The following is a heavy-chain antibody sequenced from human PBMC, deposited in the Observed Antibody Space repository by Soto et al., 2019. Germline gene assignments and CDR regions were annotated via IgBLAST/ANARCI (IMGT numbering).Heavy chain of an antibody. CDR3: AKAPSSGWYYFDY. D-gene: IGHD6-19*01. CDR2: ISYDGSTE. Sequence: PGGSLRLSCAASGFTFKNYAMHWVRQAPGKGLEWVAGISYDGSTEYHADSLKGRFTISRDNSKNTLYLQMNSLRAEDTAVYYCAKAPSSGWYYFDYWGQGTLVTVSS. J-gene: IGHJ4*02. V-gene: IGHV3-30-3*01. CDR1: GFTFKNYA.